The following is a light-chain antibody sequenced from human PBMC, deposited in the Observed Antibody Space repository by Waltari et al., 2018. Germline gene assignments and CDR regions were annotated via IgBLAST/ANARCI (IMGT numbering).Light chain of an antibody. Sequence: QPVLTQPPSVSGTPGRRVTISCSGSASNLGGTLVTCYQQFPGKAPKLLIYRSALRPSGVPDRFSGSKSGTSASLAISGLQSEDEADYFCASWDDSLNGHWVFGGGTKVTVL. V-gene: IGLV1-44*01. CDR3: ASWDDSLNGHWV. J-gene: IGLJ3*02. CDR2: RSA. CDR1: ASNLGGTL.